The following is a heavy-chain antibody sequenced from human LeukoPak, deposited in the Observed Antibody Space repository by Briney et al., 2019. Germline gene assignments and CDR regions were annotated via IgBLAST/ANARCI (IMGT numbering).Heavy chain of an antibody. CDR2: INPNSGGT. Sequence: GASVKVSCKASGYTFTGYYMHWVRQAPGQGLEWMGWINPNSGGTNYAQKFQGRVTMTRDTSISTAYMELSRLRSDDTAVYYCARFRRVRGYYGMDVWGQGTTVTVSS. CDR3: ARFRRVRGYYGMDV. D-gene: IGHD3-10*01. CDR1: GYTFTGYY. J-gene: IGHJ6*02. V-gene: IGHV1-2*02.